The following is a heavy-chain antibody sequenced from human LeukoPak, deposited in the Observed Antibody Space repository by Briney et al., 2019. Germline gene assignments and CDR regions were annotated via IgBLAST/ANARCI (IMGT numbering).Heavy chain of an antibody. V-gene: IGHV3-21*01. CDR3: ARDPGLGGPLYYFDY. Sequence: PGGSLRLSCAASGFTFSSYSMNWVRQAPGKGLEWVSSISSSSSYIYYADSVKGRFTISRDNAKNSLYLQMNSLRAEDTAVYYCARDPGLGGPLYYFDYWGQGTLVTVSS. CDR1: GFTFSSYS. D-gene: IGHD3/OR15-3a*01. J-gene: IGHJ4*02. CDR2: ISSSSSYI.